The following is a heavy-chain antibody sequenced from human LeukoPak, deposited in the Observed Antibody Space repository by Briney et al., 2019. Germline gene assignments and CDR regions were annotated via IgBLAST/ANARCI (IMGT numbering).Heavy chain of an antibody. CDR3: ARARGSYAY. CDR2: IDHSGST. J-gene: IGHJ4*02. Sequence: SETLSLTCAVYGGSFSGYYWSWIRQPPGKGLEWIGEIDHSGSTNYNPSLKSRVTISVDTSKNQFSLKLSSVTAADTAVYYCARARGSYAYWGQGTLVTVSS. CDR1: GGSFSGYY. V-gene: IGHV4-34*01. D-gene: IGHD1-26*01.